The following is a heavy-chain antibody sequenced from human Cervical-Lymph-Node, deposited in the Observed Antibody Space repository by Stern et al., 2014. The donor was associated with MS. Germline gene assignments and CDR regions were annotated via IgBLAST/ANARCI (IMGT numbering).Heavy chain of an antibody. CDR3: ARVIAVAGYGFWFDP. J-gene: IGHJ5*02. CDR2: INPSSGDT. CDR1: GYTLTGYY. D-gene: IGHD6-19*01. V-gene: IGHV1-2*05. Sequence: QTQLVQSGAEVKKPGASVKVSCKASGYTLTGYYLHWVRQAPGQGLEWMGRINPSSGDTNYTQKFQGRVTMTRDTSINTAYMELSRLRSDDTGVYYCARVIAVAGYGFWFDPWGQGTLVTVSS.